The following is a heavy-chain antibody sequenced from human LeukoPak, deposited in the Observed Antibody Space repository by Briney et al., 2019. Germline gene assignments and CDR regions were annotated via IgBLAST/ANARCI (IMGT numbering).Heavy chain of an antibody. CDR1: GFTFSSYG. Sequence: GGSLRLSCAASGFTFSSYGMHWVRQAPGKGQEWVSYISSSGSTIYYADSVKGRFTISRDNAKNSLYLQMNSLRAEDTAVYYCARDAVTMVRGVNYWGQGTLVTVSS. CDR3: ARDAVTMVRGVNY. D-gene: IGHD3-10*01. J-gene: IGHJ4*02. V-gene: IGHV3-48*04. CDR2: ISSSGSTI.